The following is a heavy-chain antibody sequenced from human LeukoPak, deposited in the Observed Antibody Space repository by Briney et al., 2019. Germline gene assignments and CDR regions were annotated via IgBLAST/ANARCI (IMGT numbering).Heavy chain of an antibody. CDR3: ARVSGSSSWYIDY. Sequence: PGGSLRLSCAASGFTLSSYRMHWVRQAPGKGLVWVSRINRDGSDITYADSVKGRFTISRDNAKNTLYLQVNSLRAEDTAVYYCARVSGSSSWYIDYWGQGTLVTVSS. CDR1: GFTLSSYR. D-gene: IGHD6-13*01. CDR2: INRDGSDI. V-gene: IGHV3-74*01. J-gene: IGHJ4*02.